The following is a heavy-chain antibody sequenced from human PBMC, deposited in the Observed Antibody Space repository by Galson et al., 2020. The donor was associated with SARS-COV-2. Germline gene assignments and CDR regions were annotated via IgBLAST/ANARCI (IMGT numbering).Heavy chain of an antibody. V-gene: IGHV3-48*03. J-gene: IGHJ6*02. CDR3: AGGLRDHYFAMDV. D-gene: IGHD4-17*01. Sequence: GGSLRLSCAASGFTFSSYEMNWVRQAPGKGLEWVGYISAGGSKIYYTDAVKGRFTISRDNARNSLSLQMNSLRAEDTAVYFCAGGLRDHYFAMDVWGQGTTVTVSS. CDR1: GFTFSSYE. CDR2: ISAGGSKI.